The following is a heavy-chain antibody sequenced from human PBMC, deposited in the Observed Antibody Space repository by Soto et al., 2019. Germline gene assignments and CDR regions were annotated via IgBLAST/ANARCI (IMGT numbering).Heavy chain of an antibody. CDR2: SNHSGST. J-gene: IGHJ6*02. Sequence: QVQLQQWGAGLLKPSETLSLTCAVYGGSFSGYYWSWIRQPPGKGLEWIGESNHSGSTNYNPSLKSRVTISVDTSKNQFSLKLSSVTAADTAVYYCARTAWSYGMDVWGQGTTVTVSS. CDR1: GGSFSGYY. CDR3: ARTAWSYGMDV. D-gene: IGHD3-3*01. V-gene: IGHV4-34*01.